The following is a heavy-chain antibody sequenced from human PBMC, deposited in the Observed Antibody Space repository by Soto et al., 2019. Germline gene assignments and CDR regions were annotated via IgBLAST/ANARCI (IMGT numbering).Heavy chain of an antibody. CDR1: GFTLSSYA. Sequence: GGSLRLSCAASGFTLSSYAMHWVRQAPGKGLEWVAVISYDGSNKYYADSVKGRFTISRDNSKNTLYLQMNSLRAEDTAVYYCARKLDYYYYGIDVWGQGTTATVS. CDR3: ARKLDYYYYGIDV. CDR2: ISYDGSNK. V-gene: IGHV3-30-3*01. J-gene: IGHJ6*02. D-gene: IGHD1-1*01.